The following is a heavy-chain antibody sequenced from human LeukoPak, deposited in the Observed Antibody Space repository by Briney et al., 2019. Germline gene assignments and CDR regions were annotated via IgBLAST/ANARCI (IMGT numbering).Heavy chain of an antibody. Sequence: GGSLRLSCAVSGFTFSRYSMNWVRQAPGKGLEWLSYISSSSSTIYYADSVKGRFTISRDNAMNTLYLQMNNLRAEDTAVYYCASRTGVYWGQGTLVSVSS. CDR2: ISSSSSTI. J-gene: IGHJ4*02. CDR3: ASRTGVY. CDR1: GFTFSRYS. D-gene: IGHD1-14*01. V-gene: IGHV3-48*04.